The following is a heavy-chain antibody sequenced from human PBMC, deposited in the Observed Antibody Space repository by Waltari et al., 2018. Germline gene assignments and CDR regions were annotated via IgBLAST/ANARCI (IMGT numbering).Heavy chain of an antibody. V-gene: IGHV3-33*05. CDR1: GFTLGHYG. Sequence: QVHVVESGGGVVQPGGSLSLSCAASGFTLGHYGRHWVRQAPGKGLEWVAVIQYDGSIKNYADSVKGRFTISRENSKNTLYLEMKSLRAEDTAVYYCAREYSRICFHALDGWGQGTAVTVSS. CDR2: IQYDGSIK. J-gene: IGHJ6*02. D-gene: IGHD6-13*01. CDR3: AREYSRICFHALDG.